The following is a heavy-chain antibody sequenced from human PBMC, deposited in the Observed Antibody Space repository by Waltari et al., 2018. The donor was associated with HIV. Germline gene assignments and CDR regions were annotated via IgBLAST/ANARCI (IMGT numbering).Heavy chain of an antibody. CDR1: GGSISSYY. CDR2: IYYSAST. D-gene: IGHD1-26*01. CDR3: ARCPLLSRPTARYSGSFGAVDI. Sequence: QVQLQESGPGLVKPSEPLSLTCTVSGGSISSYYWSWIRQPPGKELAWIGYIYYSASTNCNPSLNSRRTISVDTSKNQFSLKLRSVTAADTAVYLCARCPLLSRPTARYSGSFGAVDIWGQGTIATVSS. V-gene: IGHV4-59*01. J-gene: IGHJ3*02.